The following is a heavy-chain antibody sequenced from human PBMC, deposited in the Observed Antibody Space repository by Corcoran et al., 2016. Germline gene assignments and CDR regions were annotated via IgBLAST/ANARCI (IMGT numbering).Heavy chain of an antibody. CDR2: ISAYNGNT. J-gene: IGHJ4*02. CDR3: ARDWPIGYYESSGDLDY. D-gene: IGHD3-22*01. V-gene: IGHV1-18*01. Sequence: QVQLVQSGAEVKKPGASVKVSCKASGYTFTSYGISWVRQAPGQGLEWMGWISAYNGNTNYAQKLQGRVTMTPDTSTSTAYMELRSLRSDDTAVYDCARDWPIGYYESSGDLDYGGQGTRVTVSS. CDR1: GYTFTSYG.